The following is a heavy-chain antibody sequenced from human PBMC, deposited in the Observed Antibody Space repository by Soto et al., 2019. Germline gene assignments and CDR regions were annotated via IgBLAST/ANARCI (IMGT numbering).Heavy chain of an antibody. CDR3: ARVNQVTTDHMDV. Sequence: SETLSLTCTVSGGSISSGDYYWSWIRQPPGKGLEWIGYIYYSGSTYYNPSLKSRVTISVDTSKNQFSLKLSSVTAADTAVYYCARVNQVTTDHMDVWGQGTTVTVSS. CDR1: GGSISSGDYY. CDR2: IYYSGST. D-gene: IGHD4-17*01. V-gene: IGHV4-30-4*01. J-gene: IGHJ6*02.